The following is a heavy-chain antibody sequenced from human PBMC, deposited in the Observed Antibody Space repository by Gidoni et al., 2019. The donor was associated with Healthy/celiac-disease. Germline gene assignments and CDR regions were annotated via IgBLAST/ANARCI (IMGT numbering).Heavy chain of an antibody. D-gene: IGHD6-13*01. V-gene: IGHV3-9*01. J-gene: IGHJ4*02. CDR3: AKDMGGGPSSWLDY. Sequence: EVQLVESGGGLVQPVRSLSLSCAASVFTFDDYAMHWVRQAPGKGLEWVSGMSWNSGSIGYADSVKGRFTSSRDNAKNSLDLQMNSLRAEDTALYYCAKDMGGGPSSWLDYWGQGTLVTVSS. CDR1: VFTFDDYA. CDR2: MSWNSGSI.